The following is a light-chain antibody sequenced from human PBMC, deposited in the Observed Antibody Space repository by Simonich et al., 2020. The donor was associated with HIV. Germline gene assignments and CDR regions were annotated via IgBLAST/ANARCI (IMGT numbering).Light chain of an antibody. CDR3: QQYHSTPPT. CDR1: QSVLYNSNNKNY. J-gene: IGKJ4*01. V-gene: IGKV4-1*01. CDR2: WEA. Sequence: DIVMTQSPDSLAVSLGERDTINCKSSQSVLYNSNNKNYLTWYQQKPGQPPKVLIDWEATRESGVPERVSGRGAGTDFTLTSSSLQAEDVAVYDCQQYHSTPPTFGGGTRVEIK.